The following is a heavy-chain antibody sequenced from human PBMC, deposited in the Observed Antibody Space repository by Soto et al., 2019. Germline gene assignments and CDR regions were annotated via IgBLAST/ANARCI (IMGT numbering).Heavy chain of an antibody. Sequence: QVQLVQSGAEVKKPGASVKVSCKASGYTFTDYYIHWVRQAPGQGLEWMGMINPSGGSTDYAQKFRRRVPMTRDTSTGTVYMALSSLRSEDTAVYYCARPPFPGCINAVCYPFDYWGQGTLVTVSS. CDR3: ARPPFPGCINAVCYPFDY. J-gene: IGHJ4*02. D-gene: IGHD2-8*01. CDR2: INPSGGST. CDR1: GYTFTDYY. V-gene: IGHV1-46*01.